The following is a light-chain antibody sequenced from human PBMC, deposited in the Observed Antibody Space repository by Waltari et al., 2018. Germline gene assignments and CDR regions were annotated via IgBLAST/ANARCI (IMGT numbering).Light chain of an antibody. CDR3: QQYYTAPRT. CDR1: QSVLYSSNSKNY. CDR2: WAS. Sequence: DIVMTQSPDSLAVSLAERATISCKSTQSVLYSSNSKNYLAWFQQKPGQPPKLLLYWASTRESGVPDRFSGSGSGTDFTLTISSLQAEDVAVYYCQQYYTAPRTFGQGTKVEI. V-gene: IGKV4-1*01. J-gene: IGKJ1*01.